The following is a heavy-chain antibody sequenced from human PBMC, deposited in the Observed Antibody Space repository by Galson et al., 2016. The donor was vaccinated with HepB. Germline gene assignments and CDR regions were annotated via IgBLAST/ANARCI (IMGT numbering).Heavy chain of an antibody. J-gene: IGHJ4*02. Sequence: QSGAEVKKPGESLRISCKGSGYSFTSYYISWVRQRPEKGLEWMGRIDPSDPNIIYNPSFEGHVTMSVDKDITTAYLQWTTLKASDTAIYYCARSTSSWYDGALDYWGQGVLVTVSS. D-gene: IGHD6-13*01. CDR3: ARSTSSWYDGALDY. CDR2: IDPSDPNI. V-gene: IGHV5-10-1*01. CDR1: GYSFTSYY.